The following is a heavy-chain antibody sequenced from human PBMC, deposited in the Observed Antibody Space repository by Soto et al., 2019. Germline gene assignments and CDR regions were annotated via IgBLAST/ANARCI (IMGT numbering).Heavy chain of an antibody. D-gene: IGHD1-26*01. CDR3: ARYKVESGFFNPLDY. V-gene: IGHV5-51*01. CDR2: IYPGDSDT. CDR1: GYSFTSYW. J-gene: IGHJ4*02. Sequence: GESLKISCKGSGYSFTSYWIGWVRQMPGKGLEWMGIIYPGDSDTRYSPSFQGQVTISADKSISTAYLQWSSLKASDTAMYYCARYKVESGFFNPLDYWGQGTLVTSPQ.